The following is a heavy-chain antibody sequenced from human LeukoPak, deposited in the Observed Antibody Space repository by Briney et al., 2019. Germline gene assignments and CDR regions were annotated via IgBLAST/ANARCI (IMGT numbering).Heavy chain of an antibody. CDR3: ARQLPTAAADTRGYFDY. CDR1: GGSISSYY. CDR2: IYYSGST. V-gene: IGHV4-59*01. D-gene: IGHD6-25*01. Sequence: PSETLSLTCTVSGGSISSYYWSWIRQPPGKGLEWIGYIYYSGSTNYNPSLKSRVTISVDTSKNQFSLKLSSVTAADTAVYFCARQLPTAAADTRGYFDYWGQGTVVTVSS. J-gene: IGHJ4*02.